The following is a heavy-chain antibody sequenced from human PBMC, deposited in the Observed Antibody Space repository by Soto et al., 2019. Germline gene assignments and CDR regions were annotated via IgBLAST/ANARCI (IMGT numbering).Heavy chain of an antibody. CDR3: ARHIQLWSFDY. CDR1: GGSISSSSYY. V-gene: IGHV4-39*01. Sequence: QLQLQESGPGLVKPSETLSLTCTVSGGSISSSSYYWGWIRQPPGKGLEWIGSIYYSGSTYYNPSLKSRVTISVDTSKNQFSLKLSSVTAADTAGYYCARHIQLWSFDYWGQGTLVTVSS. CDR2: IYYSGST. D-gene: IGHD5-18*01. J-gene: IGHJ4*02.